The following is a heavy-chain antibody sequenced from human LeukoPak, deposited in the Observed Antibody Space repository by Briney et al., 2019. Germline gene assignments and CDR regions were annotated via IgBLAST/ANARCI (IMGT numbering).Heavy chain of an antibody. CDR1: GFSFTNYW. V-gene: IGHV5-51*01. D-gene: IGHD3-16*01. Sequence: GESLKISCETSGFSFTNYWIGWVRQVPGKGLEWMGLIHPGDSDTRYSPSFQGQVTTSADKSINTAYLKWSSLKASDSAMYYCARRLGGADVFDIWGQGTMVTVSS. J-gene: IGHJ3*02. CDR3: ARRLGGADVFDI. CDR2: IHPGDSDT.